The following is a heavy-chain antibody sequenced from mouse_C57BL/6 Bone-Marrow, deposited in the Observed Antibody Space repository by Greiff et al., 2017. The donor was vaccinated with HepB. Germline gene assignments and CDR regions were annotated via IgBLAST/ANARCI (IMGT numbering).Heavy chain of an antibody. CDR1: GYTFTSYG. D-gene: IGHD6-1*01. J-gene: IGHJ4*01. CDR3: ADSPYYYAMDY. Sequence: VQLQQSGAELARPGASVKLSCKASGYTFTSYGISWVKQKTGQGLEWIGEIYPRSGNTYYNEKFKGKATLTADKASSTAYMELRSLTSEDAAVYFCADSPYYYAMDYWGQGTSVTVSS. CDR2: IYPRSGNT. V-gene: IGHV1-81*01.